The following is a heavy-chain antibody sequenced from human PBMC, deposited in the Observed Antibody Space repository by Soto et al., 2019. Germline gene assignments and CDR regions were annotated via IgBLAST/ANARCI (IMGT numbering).Heavy chain of an antibody. Sequence: SETLSLTCTVSGGSIRNNYWSWIRQPPGKGLEWVGYIYYTGTSKYNPSLKSRVTISVDSSKNQFSLKLDSVTAADTAVYYCARGDGHYYDSSSGYYRPYNFDYWGQGTLVTVSS. V-gene: IGHV4-59*08. J-gene: IGHJ4*02. CDR1: GGSIRNNY. CDR2: IYYTGTS. CDR3: ARGDGHYYDSSSGYYRPYNFDY. D-gene: IGHD3-22*01.